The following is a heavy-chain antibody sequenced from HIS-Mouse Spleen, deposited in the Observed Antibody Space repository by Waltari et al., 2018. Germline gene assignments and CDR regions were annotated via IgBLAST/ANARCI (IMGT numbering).Heavy chain of an antibody. CDR3: ARGRSPATVTIGYYFDY. D-gene: IGHD4-17*01. Sequence: QVQLQQWGAGLLKPSETLSLTCAVYGGSFSGYYWSWIRQPPGKGLEWIGEINHSGSANSTTPLKSRVTISVDTSKNQFSLKLSSVTAADTAVYYCARGRSPATVTIGYYFDYWGQGTLVTVSS. CDR1: GGSFSGYY. J-gene: IGHJ4*02. V-gene: IGHV4-34*01. CDR2: INHSGSA.